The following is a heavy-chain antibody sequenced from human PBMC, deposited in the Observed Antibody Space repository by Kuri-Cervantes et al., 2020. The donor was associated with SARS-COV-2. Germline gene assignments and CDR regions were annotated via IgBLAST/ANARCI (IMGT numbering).Heavy chain of an antibody. CDR1: RYTFTDYD. Sequence: AAAKVSCKASRYTFTDYDINWVRQATGQGLEWMGWMNPNSGNTGYAQKFQGRVTITRNTSISTAYKELSSLRSEDKAVYYCARVYGGPLDYWGQGTLVTVSS. CDR2: MNPNSGNT. V-gene: IGHV1-8*03. J-gene: IGHJ4*02. D-gene: IGHD4-23*01. CDR3: ARVYGGPLDY.